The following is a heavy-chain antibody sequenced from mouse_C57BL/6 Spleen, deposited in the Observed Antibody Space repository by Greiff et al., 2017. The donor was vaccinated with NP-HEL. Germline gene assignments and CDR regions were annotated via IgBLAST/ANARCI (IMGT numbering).Heavy chain of an antibody. Sequence: DVKLVESGPGLVKPSQSLSLTCSVTGYSITSGYYWNWIRQFPGNKLEWMGYISYDGSNNYNPSLKNRISITRDTSKNQFFLKLNSVTTEDTATYYCARDLGSNYGYFDVWGTGTTVTVSS. CDR3: ARDLGSNYGYFDV. CDR2: ISYDGSN. J-gene: IGHJ1*03. V-gene: IGHV3-6*01. D-gene: IGHD2-5*01. CDR1: GYSITSGYY.